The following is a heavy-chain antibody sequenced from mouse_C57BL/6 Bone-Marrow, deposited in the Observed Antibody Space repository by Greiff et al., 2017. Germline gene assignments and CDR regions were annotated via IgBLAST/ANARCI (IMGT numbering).Heavy chain of an antibody. CDR2: ISSGGSYT. D-gene: IGHD4-1*01. V-gene: IGHV5-6*01. Sequence: EVQLVESGGDLVKPGGSLKLSCAASGFTFSSYGMSWVRQTPDKRLEWVATISSGGSYTYYPDSVKGRFTISRDNDKNTLYLQMSSLKSEDTAMYYCARHVDWDSFAYWGQGTLVTVSA. CDR1: GFTFSSYG. CDR3: ARHVDWDSFAY. J-gene: IGHJ3*01.